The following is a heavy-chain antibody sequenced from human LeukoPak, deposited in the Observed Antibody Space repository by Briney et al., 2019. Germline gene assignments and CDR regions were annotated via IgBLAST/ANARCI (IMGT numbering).Heavy chain of an antibody. CDR2: VSYDGSNK. J-gene: IGHJ4*02. CDR3: AMGDSLGDLSSSLEY. V-gene: IGHV3-30*04. CDR1: GFTFSNYA. Sequence: GGSLRLSCAASGFTFSNYAMHWVRQAPDKGLEWVAVVSYDGSNKYYADSVKGRFTVSRDNSKNTLYLQMNSLRAEDTAVYYCAMGDSLGDLSSSLEYWGQGTLVTVSS. D-gene: IGHD3-16*02.